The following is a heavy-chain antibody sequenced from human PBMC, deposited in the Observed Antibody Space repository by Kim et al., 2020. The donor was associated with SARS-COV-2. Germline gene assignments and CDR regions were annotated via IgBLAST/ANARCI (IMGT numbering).Heavy chain of an antibody. CDR3: ARAYYDILTGYYPDAFDI. CDR2: IYHIGST. Sequence: SETLSLTCTVSGYSISSGCYWGWIRQPPGKGLEWIGSIYHIGSTYYNPSLKSRVTISVDTSKNQFSLKLSSVTAADTAVYYCARAYYDILTGYYPDAFDIWGQGQWSPSLQ. D-gene: IGHD3-9*01. J-gene: IGHJ3*02. V-gene: IGHV4-38-2*02. CDR1: GYSISSGCY.